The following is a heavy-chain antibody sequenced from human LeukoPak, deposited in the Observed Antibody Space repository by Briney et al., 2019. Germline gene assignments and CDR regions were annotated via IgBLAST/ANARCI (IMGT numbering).Heavy chain of an antibody. V-gene: IGHV3-53*01. D-gene: IGHD5-12*01. Sequence: GGSLRLSCAASGFTFSDYYMSWIRQAPGKGLEWVSLIRGSTYYADSVKGRFTISRDNSQNTPYLQMNSLRAEDTALYYCAKDLGGSTDYWGQGTLVTVSS. CDR1: GFTFSDYY. CDR3: AKDLGGSTDY. CDR2: IRGST. J-gene: IGHJ4*02.